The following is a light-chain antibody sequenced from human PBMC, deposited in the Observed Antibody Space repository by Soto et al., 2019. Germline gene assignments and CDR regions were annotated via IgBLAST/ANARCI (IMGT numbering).Light chain of an antibody. Sequence: EIVLTQSPGTLSLSPGERATLSCRASQSVSSSYLAWYQQKPGQAPRLLIYSASSRATGIPDRFSGSGSGTDFTLTISRLEPEDFAVYYCQQYGSSLLTFGGGTKVDIK. CDR2: SAS. CDR3: QQYGSSLLT. CDR1: QSVSSSY. V-gene: IGKV3-20*01. J-gene: IGKJ4*01.